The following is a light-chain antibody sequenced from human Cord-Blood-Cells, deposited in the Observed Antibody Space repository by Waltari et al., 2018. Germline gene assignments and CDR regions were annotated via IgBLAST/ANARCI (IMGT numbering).Light chain of an antibody. CDR3: QQRSNGLT. CDR1: QSVSSY. J-gene: IGKJ4*01. Sequence: EIVLTQSPATMSLSPGERATLSCRASQSVSSYLAWYQQKPGQAPRLLIYDASNRATVIPARFSGSGSGTDFTLTISSLEPEDFAVYYCQQRSNGLTFGGGTKVEIK. CDR2: DAS. V-gene: IGKV3-11*01.